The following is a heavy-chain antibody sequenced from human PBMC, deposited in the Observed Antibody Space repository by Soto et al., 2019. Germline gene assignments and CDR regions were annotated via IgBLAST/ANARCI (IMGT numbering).Heavy chain of an antibody. V-gene: IGHV4-30-2*01. J-gene: IGHJ5*02. Sequence: QLQLQESGSGLVKPSQTLSLTCAVSGGSISSGGYSWSWIRQPPGKGLEWIGYIYHSGSTYYNPSLKSRVTISVDRSKNQFSLKLSSVTAADTAVYYCARTAMPTPRNNWFDPWGQGTLVTVSS. CDR2: IYHSGST. D-gene: IGHD5-18*01. CDR1: GGSISSGGYS. CDR3: ARTAMPTPRNNWFDP.